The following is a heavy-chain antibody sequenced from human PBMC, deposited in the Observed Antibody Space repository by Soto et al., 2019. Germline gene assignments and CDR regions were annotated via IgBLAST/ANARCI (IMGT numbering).Heavy chain of an antibody. V-gene: IGHV4-59*08. J-gene: IGHJ4*02. Sequence: QVQLQESGPGLVKPSETLSLTCTVSGGSISSYYWSWIRQPPGKGLEWIGYIYYSGSTNYNPSLKSRVTIAVDTSKNQCSLKLSSVTVADTAVYYCARQGYGDYGGIDYWGQGTLVTVSS. CDR3: ARQGYGDYGGIDY. D-gene: IGHD4-17*01. CDR1: GGSISSYY. CDR2: IYYSGST.